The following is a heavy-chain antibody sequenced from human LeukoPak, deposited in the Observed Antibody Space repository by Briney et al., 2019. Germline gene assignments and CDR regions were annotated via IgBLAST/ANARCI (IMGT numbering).Heavy chain of an antibody. V-gene: IGHV5-51*01. J-gene: IGHJ4*02. D-gene: IGHD2-15*01. Sequence: GESLKISCKGSGYSFTSYWIGWVRQMPGKGLEWMGIIYPGDSDTRYSPSFQGQVTISADKSISTAYLQWSSLKASDTATYYCARPLNPWLLLGVYFDYWGQGTLVTVSS. CDR1: GYSFTSYW. CDR2: IYPGDSDT. CDR3: ARPLNPWLLLGVYFDY.